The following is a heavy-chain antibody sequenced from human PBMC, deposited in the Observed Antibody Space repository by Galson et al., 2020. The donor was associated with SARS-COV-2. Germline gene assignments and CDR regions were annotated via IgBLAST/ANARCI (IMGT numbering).Heavy chain of an antibody. Sequence: ASVKVSCKASGYTFTGYYMHWVRQAPGQGLEWMGWINPNSGGTNYAQKFQGRVTMTRDTSISTAYMELSRLRSDDTAVYYCARLARWGLDIVYHDAFDIWGQGTMVTVSS. CDR2: INPNSGGT. CDR1: GYTFTGYY. D-gene: IGHD2-15*01. CDR3: ARLARWGLDIVYHDAFDI. J-gene: IGHJ3*02. V-gene: IGHV1-2*02.